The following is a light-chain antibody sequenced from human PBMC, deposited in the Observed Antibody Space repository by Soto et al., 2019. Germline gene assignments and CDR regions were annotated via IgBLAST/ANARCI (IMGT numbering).Light chain of an antibody. J-gene: IGKJ4*01. V-gene: IGKV1-27*01. CDR2: AAS. CDR3: QKYNSAPLT. Sequence: DIQMTQSPSSLSASVGDRVTITCRASQGISNYLAWYQQKPGKVPKLLIYAASTLQSGVTSPFSGSRSGTDFTLTISSLQPEDGATYYCQKYNSAPLTFGGGTKVQIK. CDR1: QGISNY.